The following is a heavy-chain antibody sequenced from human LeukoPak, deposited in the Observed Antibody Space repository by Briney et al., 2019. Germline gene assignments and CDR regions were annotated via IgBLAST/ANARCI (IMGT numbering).Heavy chain of an antibody. V-gene: IGHV3-53*01. CDR3: AKWSSSGPLDY. D-gene: IGHD6-13*01. J-gene: IGHJ4*02. CDR1: GFTVSSNY. Sequence: GGSLRLSCAASGFTVSSNYMSWVRQAPGKGLEWVSVIYSGGSTYYADSVKGRFTISRDNSKNTLYLQMNSLRAEDTAVYYCAKWSSSGPLDYWGQGTLVTVSS. CDR2: IYSGGST.